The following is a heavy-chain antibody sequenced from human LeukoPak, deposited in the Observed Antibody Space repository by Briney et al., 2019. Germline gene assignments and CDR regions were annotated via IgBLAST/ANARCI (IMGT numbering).Heavy chain of an antibody. CDR2: IYYSGST. D-gene: IGHD1-26*01. CDR3: ARSSGSYSFDY. Sequence: SETLSLTCTVSGGSISSSSYYWDWIRQPPGKGLEWIGSIYYSGSTYYNPSLKSRVTISVDTSKNQFSLKLSSVTAADTAVYYCARSSGSYSFDYWGQGTLVTVSS. CDR1: GGSISSSSYY. J-gene: IGHJ4*02. V-gene: IGHV4-39*07.